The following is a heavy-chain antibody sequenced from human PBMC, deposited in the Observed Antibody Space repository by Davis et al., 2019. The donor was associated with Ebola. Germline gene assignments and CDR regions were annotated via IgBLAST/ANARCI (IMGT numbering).Heavy chain of an antibody. J-gene: IGHJ4*02. D-gene: IGHD1-26*01. CDR2: IIPILGIA. CDR3: ARGGGSSKRTMGY. Sequence: AASVKVSCKASGGTFSSYAISWVRQAPGQGLEWMGRIIPILGIANYAQKFQGRVTITADTSTSTAYMELSSLRSEDTAVYYWARGGGSSKRTMGYWGQGTLVTVSS. V-gene: IGHV1-69*04. CDR1: GGTFSSYA.